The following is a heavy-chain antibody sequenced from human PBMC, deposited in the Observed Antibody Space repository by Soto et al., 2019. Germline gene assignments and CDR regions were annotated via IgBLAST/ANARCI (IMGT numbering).Heavy chain of an antibody. V-gene: IGHV3-74*01. D-gene: IGHD6-13*01. CDR2: INGDGVTA. CDR1: GFTFSNYW. CDR3: ARFRNSWYFDY. Sequence: EVQLVESGGGLVQPGGSLRLSCAASGFTFSNYWTHWVRQAPGKGLVWLSRINGDGVTATYADSVKGRFTISRDNAKNTLSLHMNSLRADDTAVYFCARFRNSWYFDYWGQGALVTVSS. J-gene: IGHJ4*02.